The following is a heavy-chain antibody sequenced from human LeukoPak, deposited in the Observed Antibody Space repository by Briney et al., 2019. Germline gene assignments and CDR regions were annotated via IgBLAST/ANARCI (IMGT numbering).Heavy chain of an antibody. D-gene: IGHD1-1*01. J-gene: IGHJ4*02. Sequence: ASVKVSCRTSGYDFSTYGMTWVRQAPGQGLEYMGWIRPSNGNRNYAQKVQDRVTLTTDTSTSTVYMELRSLRSDDTAVYYCARAFSVSNSCDYWGQGTLVTVSS. CDR3: ARAFSVSNSCDY. V-gene: IGHV1-18*01. CDR1: GYDFSTYG. CDR2: IRPSNGNR.